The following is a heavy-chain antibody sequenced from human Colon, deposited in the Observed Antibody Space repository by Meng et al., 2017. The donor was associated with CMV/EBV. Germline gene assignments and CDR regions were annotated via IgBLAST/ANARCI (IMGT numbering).Heavy chain of an antibody. J-gene: IGHJ4*02. Sequence: ARGEALEWVSTITGSGDGTYYADSVKVRFTISRDTSRNTLSLQMNSLRADDTAIYYCAKGRGLGASASNYWGQGTLVTVSS. CDR3: AKGRGLGASASNY. CDR2: ITGSGDGT. D-gene: IGHD1-26*01. V-gene: IGHV3-23*01.